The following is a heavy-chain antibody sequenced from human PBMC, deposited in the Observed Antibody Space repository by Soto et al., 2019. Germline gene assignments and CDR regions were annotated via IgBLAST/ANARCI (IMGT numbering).Heavy chain of an antibody. V-gene: IGHV3-15*01. CDR1: GFTFSNAW. CDR2: IKSETDDGTT. D-gene: IGHD1-26*01. CDR3: TTIRLTWGY. Sequence: GGSLRLSCAASGFTFSNAWMTWVRQAPGKGLEWVGRIKSETDDGTTDYAAPVKGRFTISRDDSKNTLYLQLNSLKTEDTAVYYCTTIRLTWGYWGQGTLVTVSS. J-gene: IGHJ4*02.